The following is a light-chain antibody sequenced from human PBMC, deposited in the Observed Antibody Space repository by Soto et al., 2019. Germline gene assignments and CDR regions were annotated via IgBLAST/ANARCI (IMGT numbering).Light chain of an antibody. Sequence: QSALTQPASVSGSPGQSITFSCTGTSSDVGGYNYVSWYQQHPGKAPKLMIYDVSNRPSGVSNRFSGSKSGNTASLTISGRQAEDEADYYCSSYTSTSTVVFGGGTKRTVL. J-gene: IGLJ2*01. CDR1: SSDVGGYNY. V-gene: IGLV2-14*01. CDR3: SSYTSTSTVV. CDR2: DVS.